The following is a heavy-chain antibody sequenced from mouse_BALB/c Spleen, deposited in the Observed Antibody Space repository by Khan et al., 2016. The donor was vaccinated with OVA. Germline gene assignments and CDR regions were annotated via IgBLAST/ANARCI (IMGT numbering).Heavy chain of an antibody. V-gene: IGHV2-3*01. Sequence: QVQLKESGPGLVAPSQSLTITCTVSGFSFTDYGVSWVRQPPGKGLEWLGVIWDDGTTNYHSDLRSRLSIIKDNSKSQVFLKLNSLQSGDTATYYGAKGGTYFGGYFDVWGAGTTVTVSS. D-gene: IGHD2-10*01. CDR1: GFSFTDYG. J-gene: IGHJ1*01. CDR3: AKGGTYFGGYFDV. CDR2: IWDDGTT.